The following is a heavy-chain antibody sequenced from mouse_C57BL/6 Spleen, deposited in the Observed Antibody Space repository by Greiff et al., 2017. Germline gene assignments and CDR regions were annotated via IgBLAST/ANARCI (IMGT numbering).Heavy chain of an antibody. CDR1: GYTFTSYW. Sequence: QVQLQQPGAELVRPGTSVKLSCKASGYTFTSYWMHWVKQRPGQGLEWIGVIDPSDSYTNYNQKFKGKATLTVDTSSSTAYMQLSSLTSEDSAVYYCARGRDYYGSSSFAYGGQGTLVTVSA. CDR2: IDPSDSYT. CDR3: ARGRDYYGSSSFAY. J-gene: IGHJ3*01. V-gene: IGHV1-59*01. D-gene: IGHD1-1*01.